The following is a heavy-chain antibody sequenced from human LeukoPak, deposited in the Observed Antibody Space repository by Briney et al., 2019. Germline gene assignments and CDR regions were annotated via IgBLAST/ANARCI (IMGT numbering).Heavy chain of an antibody. V-gene: IGHV3-23*01. Sequence: GGSLRLSCAASGFTFSSYAMTWVRQAPGKGLEWVSTIRSGAYTYYADSVKGRLSVSRDNSKNTLYLEMNSLRAEDAAVYFCAKGIPWACLPYCAFDIWGQGTMVTVSS. CDR3: AKGIPWACLPYCAFDI. D-gene: IGHD1-26*01. CDR2: IRSGAYT. J-gene: IGHJ3*02. CDR1: GFTFSSYA.